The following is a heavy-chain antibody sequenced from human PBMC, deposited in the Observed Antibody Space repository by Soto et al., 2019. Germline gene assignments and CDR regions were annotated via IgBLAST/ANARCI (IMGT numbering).Heavy chain of an antibody. CDR2: IFHSGSS. J-gene: IGHJ4*02. V-gene: IGHV4-59*02. CDR1: GGSVTGSY. Sequence: SETLSLTCTVSGGSVTGSYWSWIRQPPGKGLEWIGYIFHSGSSNYNPSLKSRVTISVDTSRSQISLRLTSVTAADTAVYYCARAPGLGGAHIDYWDQGTLVTVSS. CDR3: ARAPGLGGAHIDY.